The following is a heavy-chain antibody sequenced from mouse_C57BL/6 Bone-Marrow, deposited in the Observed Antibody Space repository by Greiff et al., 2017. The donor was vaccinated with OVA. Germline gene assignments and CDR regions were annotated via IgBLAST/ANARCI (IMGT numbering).Heavy chain of an antibody. CDR1: GFTFSDFY. D-gene: IGHD1-1*01. CDR2: SRNKANDYTT. Sequence: EVNVVESGGGLVQSGRSLRLSCATSGFTFSDFYMEWVRQAPGKGLEWIAASRNKANDYTTEYSASVKGRFIVSRDTSQSILYLQMNALRAEDTAIYYCARDARYYGSSFHWYFDVWGTGTTVTVSS. J-gene: IGHJ1*03. CDR3: ARDARYYGSSFHWYFDV. V-gene: IGHV7-1*01.